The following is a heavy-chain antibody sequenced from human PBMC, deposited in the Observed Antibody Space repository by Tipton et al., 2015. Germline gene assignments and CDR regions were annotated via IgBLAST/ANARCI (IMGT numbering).Heavy chain of an antibody. J-gene: IGHJ4*02. Sequence: TLSLTCTVSSDSINKYYWSWIRQPPGRGLEWMGYISYSGSTHYNPSLKSRVSISLDTSKNHFSLSLTSVTAADTAVYYCARARGRHGGLFDSWGQGILVTVSS. CDR3: ARARGRHGGLFDS. V-gene: IGHV4-59*01. D-gene: IGHD4-23*01. CDR2: ISYSGST. CDR1: SDSINKYY.